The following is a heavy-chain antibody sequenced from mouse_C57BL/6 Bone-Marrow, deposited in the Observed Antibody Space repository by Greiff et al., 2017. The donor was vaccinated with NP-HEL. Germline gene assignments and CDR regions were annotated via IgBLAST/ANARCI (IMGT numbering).Heavy chain of an antibody. CDR3: TNVITTVVEGPYWYFDV. D-gene: IGHD1-1*01. Sequence: EVQGVESGTVLARPGASVKMSCKTSGYTFTSYWMHWVKQRPGQGLEWIGAIYPGNSDTSYNQKFKGKAKLTAVTSASTAYMELSSLTNEDSAVYYCTNVITTVVEGPYWYFDVWGTGTTVTVSS. J-gene: IGHJ1*03. V-gene: IGHV1-5*01. CDR1: GYTFTSYW. CDR2: IYPGNSDT.